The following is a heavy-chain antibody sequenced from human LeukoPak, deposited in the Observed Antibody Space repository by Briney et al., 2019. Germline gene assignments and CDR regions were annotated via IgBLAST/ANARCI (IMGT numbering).Heavy chain of an antibody. CDR3: ARSITIFGVVDGEHDAFDI. CDR2: IYYSGST. D-gene: IGHD3-3*01. J-gene: IGHJ3*02. Sequence: PSQTLSLTCTVSGGSISSGGYYWSWIRQPPGKGLEWIGYIYYSGSTNYNPSLKSRVTISVDTSKNQFYLKLSSVTAADTAVYYCARSITIFGVVDGEHDAFDIWGQGTMVTVSS. CDR1: GGSISSGGYY. V-gene: IGHV4-61*08.